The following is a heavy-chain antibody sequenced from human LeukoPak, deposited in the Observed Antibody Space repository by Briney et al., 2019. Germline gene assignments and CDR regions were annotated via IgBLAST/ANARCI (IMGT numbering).Heavy chain of an antibody. CDR1: GFTFSNYA. CDR3: AVNLLLWFGESPVRFDP. Sequence: PGRSLKLSCAASGFTFSNYAMHWVRQAPGKGLEWMAIIWYDGSYKYYADSVKGRFTISRDNSKNTLYLQMNSLRAEDTAVYYCAVNLLLWFGESPVRFDPWGQGTLVTVSS. J-gene: IGHJ5*02. CDR2: IWYDGSYK. D-gene: IGHD3-10*01. V-gene: IGHV3-33*01.